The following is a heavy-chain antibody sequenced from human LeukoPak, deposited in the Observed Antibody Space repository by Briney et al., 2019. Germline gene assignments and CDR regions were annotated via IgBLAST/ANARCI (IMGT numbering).Heavy chain of an antibody. V-gene: IGHV1-2*02. J-gene: IGHJ4*02. D-gene: IGHD4-11*01. CDR2: INPNTGST. Sequence: ASVKVSCKASGYIFTSYYMHWVRQAPGQGLEWMGWINPNTGSTNFAQKFQGRVAMMRATSITTFYMDLKSLRSDDTAVYYCARSVSISPIFDYWGQGTLITVSS. CDR1: GYIFTSYY. CDR3: ARSVSISPIFDY.